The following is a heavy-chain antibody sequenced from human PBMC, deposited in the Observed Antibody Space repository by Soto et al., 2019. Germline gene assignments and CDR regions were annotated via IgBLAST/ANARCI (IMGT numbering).Heavy chain of an antibody. V-gene: IGHV3-21*06. CDR3: ARESEDLTSNFDY. CDR1: GFTFTRYS. CDR2: ISSTTNYI. J-gene: IGHJ4*02. Sequence: GGSLRLSCAASGFTFTRYSMNWVRQAPGKGLEWVSSISSTTNYIYYGDSMKGRFTISRDNAKNSLYLEMNSLRAEDTAVYYCARESEDLTSNFDYWGQGTLVTVSA.